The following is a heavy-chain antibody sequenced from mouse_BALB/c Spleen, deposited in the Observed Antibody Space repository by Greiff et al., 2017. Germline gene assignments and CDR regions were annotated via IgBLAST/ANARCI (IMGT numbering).Heavy chain of an antibody. J-gene: IGHJ3*01. CDR3: ARKEYGNYVGFAY. CDR2: INPSNGRT. V-gene: IGHV1S81*02. D-gene: IGHD2-10*02. CDR1: GYTFTSYW. Sequence: VQLQQPGAELVKPGASVKLSCKASGYTFTSYWMHWVKQRPGQGLEWIGEINPSNGRTNYNEKFKSKATLTVDKSSSTAYMQLSSLTSEDSAVYYCARKEYGNYVGFAYWGQGTLVTVSA.